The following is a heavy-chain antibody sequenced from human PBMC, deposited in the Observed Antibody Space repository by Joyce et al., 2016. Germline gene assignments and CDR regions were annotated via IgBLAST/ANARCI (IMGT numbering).Heavy chain of an antibody. Sequence: EVRLVESGGGLVRPGGSLRLSCTASGFIFSDYRMTWARQAPGKGPEFLSFIDSAGNSLHWADSVKGRSTFSRDNAKNSLDMQINDLRVEDTAVYYCARVGDGWFDYWGRGTLVIVSS. J-gene: IGHJ5*01. CDR3: ARVGDGWFDY. V-gene: IGHV3-48*01. CDR2: IDSAGNSL. CDR1: GFIFSDYR.